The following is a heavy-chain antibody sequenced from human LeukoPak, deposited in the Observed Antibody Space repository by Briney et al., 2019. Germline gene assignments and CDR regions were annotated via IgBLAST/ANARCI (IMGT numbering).Heavy chain of an antibody. D-gene: IGHD3-10*01. V-gene: IGHV4-39*01. J-gene: IGHJ5*02. Sequence: SEALSLTCTVSGGSISTSTYYWGWTRQPPGRWLEWIGSISYSGSTYNNPSLKSRVTISVDTSKNQFSLKLSSVTAADTAVYYCARGGYYGSGSYWFDPWGQGTLVTVSS. CDR1: GGSISTSTYY. CDR3: ARGGYYGSGSYWFDP. CDR2: ISYSGST.